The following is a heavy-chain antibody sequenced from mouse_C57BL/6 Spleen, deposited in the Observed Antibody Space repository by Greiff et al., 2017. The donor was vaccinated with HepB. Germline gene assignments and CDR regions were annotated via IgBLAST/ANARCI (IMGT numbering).Heavy chain of an antibody. CDR2: IDPSDSYT. Sequence: VQLQQPGAELVKPGASVKLSCKASGYTFTSYWMQWVKQRPGQGLEWIGEIDPSDSYTNYNQKFKGKATLTVDTSSSTAYMQLSSLTSEDSAVYYCARGYYGSSPGAYWGQGTLVTVSA. CDR1: GYTFTSYW. J-gene: IGHJ3*01. V-gene: IGHV1-50*01. CDR3: ARGYYGSSPGAY. D-gene: IGHD1-1*01.